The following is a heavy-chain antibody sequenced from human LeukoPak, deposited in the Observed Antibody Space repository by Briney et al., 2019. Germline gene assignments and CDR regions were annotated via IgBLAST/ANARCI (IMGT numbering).Heavy chain of an antibody. Sequence: GESLKISCKGSGYSFTSYWIGWVRQMPGKGLEWMGIIYPGDSDTRYSASFEGQVTISADKSITTAYLQWSSLKASDTAMYYCARHIGRYCSGGSCPAFDIWGPGTMVTVSS. CDR3: ARHIGRYCSGGSCPAFDI. J-gene: IGHJ3*02. D-gene: IGHD2-15*01. V-gene: IGHV5-51*01. CDR2: IYPGDSDT. CDR1: GYSFTSYW.